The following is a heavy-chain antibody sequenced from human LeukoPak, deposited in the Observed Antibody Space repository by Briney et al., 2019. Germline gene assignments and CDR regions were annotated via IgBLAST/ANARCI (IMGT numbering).Heavy chain of an antibody. Sequence: GRSLRLSCAASGLTFTSYAMHWVRQAPGKGLEWVAVISYDGSNKYHTDSVKGRFTISRDNSKNTLYLQMNSLRAEDTAVYYCTREAPGGGGDYWGQGTLVTVSS. CDR2: ISYDGSNK. V-gene: IGHV3-30-3*01. J-gene: IGHJ4*02. D-gene: IGHD3-10*01. CDR1: GLTFTSYA. CDR3: TREAPGGGGDY.